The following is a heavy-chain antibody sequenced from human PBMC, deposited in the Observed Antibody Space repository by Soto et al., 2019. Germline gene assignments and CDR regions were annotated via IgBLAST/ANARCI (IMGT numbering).Heavy chain of an antibody. CDR3: ARGEAVFARSYFDN. J-gene: IGHJ4*02. Sequence: SETLSLTCTVSGDSIISSDFYWGWVRQPPGKGLEWIGSIFYLGSSYYNPSLKSRVTMSVDTSKNQFSLRLRSVTAADTAIYYCARGEAVFARSYFDNWGQGTLVTVSS. CDR1: GDSIISSDFY. D-gene: IGHD3-16*01. CDR2: IFYLGSS. V-gene: IGHV4-39*07.